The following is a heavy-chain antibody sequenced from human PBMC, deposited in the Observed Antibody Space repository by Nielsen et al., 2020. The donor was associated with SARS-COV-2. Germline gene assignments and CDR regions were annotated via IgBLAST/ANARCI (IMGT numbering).Heavy chain of an antibody. CDR3: ARQRSMISFGGIIGGAFDI. D-gene: IGHD3-16*02. Sequence: SETLSLTCSGSISTYYWSWIRQPPGMRLEWIGYIHYSGTTSYNPSLKSRVTISVATSKNQFSLNLTSVTAADSAVYYCARQRSMISFGGIIGGAFDIWGQGTVVTVSS. V-gene: IGHV4-59*08. CDR1: GSISTYY. J-gene: IGHJ3*02. CDR2: IHYSGTT.